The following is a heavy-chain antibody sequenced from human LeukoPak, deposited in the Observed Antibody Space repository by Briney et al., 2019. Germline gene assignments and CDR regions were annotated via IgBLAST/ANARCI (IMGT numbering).Heavy chain of an antibody. CDR1: GFTFSSYA. J-gene: IGHJ4*02. CDR2: ISGSGGST. CDR3: AKDPLPWRGYYFDY. V-gene: IGHV3-23*01. D-gene: IGHD3-10*01. Sequence: GGSLRLSWAASGFTFSSYAMSWVRQAPGKGLDWVSAISGSGGSTSYADSVKGRFTISGDNSKNTLYLQMNSLRAEDTAVYYCAKDPLPWRGYYFDYWGQGTLVTVSS.